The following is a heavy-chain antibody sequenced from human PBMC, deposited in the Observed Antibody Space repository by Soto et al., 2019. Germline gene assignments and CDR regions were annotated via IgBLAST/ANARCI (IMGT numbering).Heavy chain of an antibody. V-gene: IGHV4-59*01. CDR2: IFYSGST. Sequence: QVQLQKSGPGLVKPSETLSLTCTVSGGSINAFFWSWVRQPPGKGLESIGYIFYSGSTNYNPSLKSRVTISRDTSKTQFSLNLTSVTAADTAVYYCATQTGLYYYGMDVWGQGTTVAVSS. CDR1: GGSINAFF. CDR3: ATQTGLYYYGMDV. J-gene: IGHJ6*02.